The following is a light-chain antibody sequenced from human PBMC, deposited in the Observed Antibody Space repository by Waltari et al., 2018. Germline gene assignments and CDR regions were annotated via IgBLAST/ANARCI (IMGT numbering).Light chain of an antibody. CDR2: WAS. V-gene: IGKV4-1*01. CDR3: QQSYSTPLT. Sequence: DIVMTQSPASLAVSLGERATINCKSSPSVLYSSNNKNYLAWYPQKPGQPPKLLIYWASTRASGVPDRFSGSGSGTDFTLTISSLQAEDVTVYYCQQSYSTPLTFGGGTKVEIK. J-gene: IGKJ4*01. CDR1: PSVLYSSNNKNY.